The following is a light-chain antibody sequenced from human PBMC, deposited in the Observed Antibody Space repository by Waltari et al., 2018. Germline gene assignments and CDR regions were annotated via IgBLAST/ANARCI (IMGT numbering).Light chain of an antibody. J-gene: IGKJ1*01. CDR1: QSISSSY. Sequence: EIVLTQSPGTLSLSPGERATLSCRTSQSISSSYLVWYQQRPGQAPRRLIYGASTRATGIPDRFSGSGSGTDFTLTISRLEPEDFAVYYCQQYDSSSRTFGQGTRVEVK. CDR3: QQYDSSSRT. V-gene: IGKV3-20*01. CDR2: GAS.